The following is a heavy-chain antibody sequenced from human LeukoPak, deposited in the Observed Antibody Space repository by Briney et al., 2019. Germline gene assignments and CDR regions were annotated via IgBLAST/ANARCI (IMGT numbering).Heavy chain of an antibody. CDR2: IYTSGST. Sequence: SETLSLTCTVSGGSISTYYWSWIRQPPGKGLEWIGYIYTSGSTNYNPSLKSRVTISVDTSKNQFSLRLSSVTAADTAVYYCAGTLGDWNYYYYYMDVWGKGTTVTVSS. D-gene: IGHD2-21*02. CDR3: AGTLGDWNYYYYYMDV. CDR1: GGSISTYY. J-gene: IGHJ6*03. V-gene: IGHV4-4*09.